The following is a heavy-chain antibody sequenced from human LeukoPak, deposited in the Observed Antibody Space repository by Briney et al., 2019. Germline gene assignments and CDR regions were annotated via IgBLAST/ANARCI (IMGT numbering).Heavy chain of an antibody. V-gene: IGHV4-39*07. J-gene: IGHJ4*02. CDR2: ICYSGST. Sequence: SETLSLTCTVSGGSISSSNYYWGWIRQPPGKGLEWIGSICYSGSTYYNPSLKSRVTISVDTSKNQFSLKLSSVTAADTAVYYCARDSCSSTSCRKKFDYWGQGTLVTVSS. CDR3: ARDSCSSTSCRKKFDY. CDR1: GGSISSSNYY. D-gene: IGHD2-2*01.